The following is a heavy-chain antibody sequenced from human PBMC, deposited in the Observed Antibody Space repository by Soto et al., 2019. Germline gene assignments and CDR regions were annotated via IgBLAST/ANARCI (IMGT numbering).Heavy chain of an antibody. D-gene: IGHD3-9*01. CDR3: ARMLGDYDILTGYYSDY. CDR1: GYTFTSYD. Sequence: ASVKVSCKASGYTFTSYDINWVRQATGQGLEWMGWMNPNSGNTGYAQKFQGRVTMTRNTSISTAYMELSSLRSEDTAVYYCARMLGDYDILTGYYSDYWGQGTLVTVSS. CDR2: MNPNSGNT. J-gene: IGHJ4*02. V-gene: IGHV1-8*01.